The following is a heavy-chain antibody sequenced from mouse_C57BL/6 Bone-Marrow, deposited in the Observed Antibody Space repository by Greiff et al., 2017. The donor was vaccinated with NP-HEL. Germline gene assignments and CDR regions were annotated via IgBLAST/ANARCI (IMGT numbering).Heavy chain of an antibody. Sequence: QVQLQQSGAELAKPGASVKLSCKASGYTFTSYWMHWVKQRPGQGLEWIGYINPSSGYTKYNQKFKDKATLTADKSSSTAYMLLSSLPYEDSAVYYCARSRGSSYWYFDVWGTGTTVTVSS. V-gene: IGHV1-7*01. J-gene: IGHJ1*03. D-gene: IGHD1-1*01. CDR3: ARSRGSSYWYFDV. CDR2: INPSSGYT. CDR1: GYTFTSYW.